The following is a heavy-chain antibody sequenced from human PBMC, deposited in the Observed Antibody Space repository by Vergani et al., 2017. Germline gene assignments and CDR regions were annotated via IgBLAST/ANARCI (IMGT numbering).Heavy chain of an antibody. V-gene: IGHV3-21*01. Sequence: EVQLVESGGGLVKPGGSLRLSSAASGFTFSSYSMNWVRQAPGKGLEWVSSISSSSTYIYYADSVKGRFTISRDNAKNSLYLQMNSLRAEDTAVYYCASARLLPAAHYYFDYWGQGTLVTVSS. CDR3: ASARLLPAAHYYFDY. D-gene: IGHD2-2*01. J-gene: IGHJ4*02. CDR2: ISSSSTYI. CDR1: GFTFSSYS.